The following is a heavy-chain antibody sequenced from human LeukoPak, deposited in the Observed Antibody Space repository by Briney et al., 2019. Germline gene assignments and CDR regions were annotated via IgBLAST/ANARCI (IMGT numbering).Heavy chain of an antibody. J-gene: IGHJ4*02. V-gene: IGHV3-9*01. CDR1: GFTFDDYA. CDR2: ISWNSGSI. D-gene: IGHD4-17*01. Sequence: PGRSLRLSCAASGFTFDDYAMHWVRQAPGKGLEWVSGISWNSGSIGYADSVKGRFTISRDNAKNSLYLQMNSLRVDDTAVYYCARDRLHYGEYEKTLDYWGQGTLVTVSS. CDR3: ARDRLHYGEYEKTLDY.